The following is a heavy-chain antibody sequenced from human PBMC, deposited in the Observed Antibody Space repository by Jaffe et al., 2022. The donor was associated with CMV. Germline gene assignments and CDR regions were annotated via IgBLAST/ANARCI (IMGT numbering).Heavy chain of an antibody. V-gene: IGHV3-15*01. CDR1: GFTFSNAW. J-gene: IGHJ4*02. Sequence: EVQLVESGGGLVKPGGSLRLSCAASGFTFSNAWMSWVRQAPGKGLEWVGRIKSKTDGGTTDYAAPVKGRFTISRDDSKNTLYLQMNSLKTEDTAVYYCTSGAGSITIFGVVIAETYFDYWGQGTLVTVSS. D-gene: IGHD3-3*01. CDR3: TSGAGSITIFGVVIAETYFDY. CDR2: IKSKTDGGTT.